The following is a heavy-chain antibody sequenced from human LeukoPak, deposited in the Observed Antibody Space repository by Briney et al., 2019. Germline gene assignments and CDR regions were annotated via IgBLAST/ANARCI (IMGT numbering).Heavy chain of an antibody. J-gene: IGHJ4*02. Sequence: ASVKVSCKASGYTITSYDINWVRQATGQGLEWMGWMNPNSGNTGYAQKFEGRVTMTRNTSISTAYMELSSLRSEDTAVYYCARRYCSGGSCYSGTDCWGQGTLVTVSS. CDR3: ARRYCSGGSCYSGTDC. CDR1: GYTITSYD. V-gene: IGHV1-8*01. D-gene: IGHD2-15*01. CDR2: MNPNSGNT.